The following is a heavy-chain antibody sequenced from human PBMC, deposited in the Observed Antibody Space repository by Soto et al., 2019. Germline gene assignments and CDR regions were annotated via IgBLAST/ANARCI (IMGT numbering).Heavy chain of an antibody. CDR1: GFTFSDYY. J-gene: IGHJ5*02. Sequence: QVQLVESGGGLVKPGGSLRLSCAPSGFTFSDYYMSWIRQSPGQGLEWVSYISSSSSYTNYADSVKGRFTISRDNAKNSLYLQMNRLRAEDTAVYYCARRYCSSTSCPYSSVDPWGQGTLVTVS. V-gene: IGHV3-11*05. D-gene: IGHD2-2*01. CDR3: ARRYCSSTSCPYSSVDP. CDR2: ISSSSSYT.